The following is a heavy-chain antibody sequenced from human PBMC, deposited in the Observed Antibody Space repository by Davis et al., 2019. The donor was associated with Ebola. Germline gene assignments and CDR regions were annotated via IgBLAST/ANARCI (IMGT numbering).Heavy chain of an antibody. J-gene: IGHJ5*02. V-gene: IGHV1-46*01. CDR1: GYTFTSYY. CDR2: INPSGGST. Sequence: SVKVSCKASGYTFTSYYILSVRQAPGLGLERMGIINPSGGSTSYAQKFQGRVTMTRDTSTSTVYMELSSLRSEDTAVYYCARAPGGYSSSPFDPWGQGTLVTVSS. CDR3: ARAPGGYSSSPFDP. D-gene: IGHD6-13*01.